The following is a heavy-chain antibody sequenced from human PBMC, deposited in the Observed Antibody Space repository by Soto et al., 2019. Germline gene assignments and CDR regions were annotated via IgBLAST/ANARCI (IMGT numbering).Heavy chain of an antibody. Sequence: SETLSLTCTVSGGSLSSYYWSWIRQTAGKGLEWIGRIYTSGSTNYNPSLKSRVTMSVDTSKNQFSLKLSSVTAADTAVYYCAREGDIVVVVAATPHYYYYGMDVWGQGTTVTVSS. CDR2: IYTSGST. CDR3: AREGDIVVVVAATPHYYYYGMDV. J-gene: IGHJ6*02. D-gene: IGHD2-15*01. CDR1: GGSLSSYY. V-gene: IGHV4-4*07.